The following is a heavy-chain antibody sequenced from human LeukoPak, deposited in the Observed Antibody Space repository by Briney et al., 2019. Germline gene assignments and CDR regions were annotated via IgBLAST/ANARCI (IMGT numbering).Heavy chain of an antibody. D-gene: IGHD6-13*01. CDR2: ISYDGSNK. CDR1: GFTFSSYA. Sequence: GRSLRLSCAASGFTFSSYAMLWVRQAPGKGLEWVAVISYDGSNKYYADSVKGRFTISRDNSKNTLYLQMNSLRAEDTAVYYCARGSRIAAAGTSFDYWGQGTLVTVSS. CDR3: ARGSRIAAAGTSFDY. J-gene: IGHJ4*02. V-gene: IGHV3-30-3*01.